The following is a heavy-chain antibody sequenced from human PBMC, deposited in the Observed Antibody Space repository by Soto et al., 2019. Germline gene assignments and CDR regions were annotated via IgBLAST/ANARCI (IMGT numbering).Heavy chain of an antibody. CDR1: WFAVSSNY. J-gene: IGHJ6*02. CDR2: IYSGGST. V-gene: IGHV3-53*01. D-gene: IGHD2-15*01. CDR3: ARDRGWYCSGGSCFSYYYYGMDV. Sequence: PGGSLRLACAAAWFAVSSNYMSWVLQAPGKGLEWVSVIYSGGSTYYADSVKGRFTISRDNSKNTLYLQMNSLRAEDTAVYYCARDRGWYCSGGSCFSYYYYGMDVWGQGTTVTVSS.